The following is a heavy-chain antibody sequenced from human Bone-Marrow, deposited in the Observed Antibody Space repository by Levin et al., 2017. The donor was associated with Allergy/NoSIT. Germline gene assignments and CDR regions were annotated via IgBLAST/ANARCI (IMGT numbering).Heavy chain of an antibody. CDR1: GFNVSTNY. CDR3: ARGGGVNYEVGY. J-gene: IGHJ4*02. Sequence: GASVKVSCAASGFNVSTNYMSWVRQGPGKGLKWVSAIYSGGSTYYADSVKGRFSISRDNSKNTLYLQMNSLRAEHTAVYYCARGGGVNYEVGYWGQGTLVTVSS. D-gene: IGHD1-7*01. V-gene: IGHV3-66*01. CDR2: IYSGGST.